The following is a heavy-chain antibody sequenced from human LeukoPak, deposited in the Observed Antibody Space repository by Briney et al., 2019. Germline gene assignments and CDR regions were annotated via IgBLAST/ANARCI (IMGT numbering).Heavy chain of an antibody. CDR2: ISYDGSNK. V-gene: IGHV3-30*18. CDR1: GFTFSSYG. D-gene: IGHD3-10*01. CDR3: AKDDSGFGEHFDY. Sequence: GRSLRLSCAASGFTFSSYGMHWVRQAPGKGLEWVAVISYDGSNKYYADSVKGRFTISRDNSKNTLYLQMNSLRAEDTAVYYCAKDDSGFGEHFDYWGQGTLVTVSS. J-gene: IGHJ4*02.